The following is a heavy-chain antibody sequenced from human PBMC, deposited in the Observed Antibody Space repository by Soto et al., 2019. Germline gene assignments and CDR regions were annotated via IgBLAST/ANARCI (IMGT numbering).Heavy chain of an antibody. D-gene: IGHD2-15*01. J-gene: IGHJ4*02. CDR2: INPNRGDT. V-gene: IGHV1-2*02. Sequence: GASVKVSCKASGYTFTGYFMHWVRQAPGQGLEWMGWINPNRGDTRYAEMFQDRVVMTSDTSVTTVYMELSGRRFDDTAVYYCARRISTATIPFDYWGQGTRVTVSS. CDR1: GYTFTGYF. CDR3: ARRISTATIPFDY.